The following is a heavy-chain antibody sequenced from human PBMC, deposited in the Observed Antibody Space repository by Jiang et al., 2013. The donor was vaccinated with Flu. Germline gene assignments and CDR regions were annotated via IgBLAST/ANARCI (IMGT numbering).Heavy chain of an antibody. Sequence: VIWYDGSINTMQTPVKGRFTISRDNSKNTLYLQMNSLRAEDTAVYYCARDKSGYSYGTFDYWGQGTLVTVSS. CDR3: ARDKSGYSYGTFDY. V-gene: IGHV3-33*01. J-gene: IGHJ4*02. CDR2: IWYDGSI. D-gene: IGHD5-18*01.